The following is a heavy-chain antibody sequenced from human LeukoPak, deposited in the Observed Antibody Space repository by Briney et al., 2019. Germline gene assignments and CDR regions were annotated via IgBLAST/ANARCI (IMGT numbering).Heavy chain of an antibody. D-gene: IGHD5-12*01. CDR1: ELTLSSHT. V-gene: IGHV3-21*01. Sequence: GGSLRLSCAASELTLSSHTMNWLRQAPAKGLEWVSSISSSSTYSYNADSVKGGFTISRVNAKSSLYLQMNSLRAEDTAVYYCARDGGMVATEYYFDFWGQGTLVTVSS. CDR3: ARDGGMVATEYYFDF. J-gene: IGHJ4*02. CDR2: ISSSSTYS.